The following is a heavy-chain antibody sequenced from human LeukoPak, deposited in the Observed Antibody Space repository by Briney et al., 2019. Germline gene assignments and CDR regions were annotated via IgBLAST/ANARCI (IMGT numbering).Heavy chain of an antibody. J-gene: IGHJ4*02. CDR1: GGSIRSYY. Sequence: SETLSLTCTVSGGSIRSYYWSWIRQPPGKGLEWIGYIYYSGSTNYNPSLKSRVTISVDTSKNQFSLRLSSVTAADTAVYYCARGKMATTYYFDYWGQGTLVTVSS. D-gene: IGHD5-24*01. CDR2: IYYSGST. CDR3: ARGKMATTYYFDY. V-gene: IGHV4-59*08.